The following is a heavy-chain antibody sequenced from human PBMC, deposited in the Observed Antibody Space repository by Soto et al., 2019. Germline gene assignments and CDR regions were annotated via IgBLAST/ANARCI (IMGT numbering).Heavy chain of an antibody. Sequence: SETLSLTCTVSGGSISSSSYYWGWIRQPPGKGLEWIGSIYYSGSTYYNPSLKSRVTISVDTSKNQFSLKLSSVTAADTAVYYCARRPGYYDFWSGYFDYWGQGTLVTVSS. CDR1: GGSISSSSYY. CDR3: ARRPGYYDFWSGYFDY. D-gene: IGHD3-3*01. J-gene: IGHJ4*02. CDR2: IYYSGST. V-gene: IGHV4-39*01.